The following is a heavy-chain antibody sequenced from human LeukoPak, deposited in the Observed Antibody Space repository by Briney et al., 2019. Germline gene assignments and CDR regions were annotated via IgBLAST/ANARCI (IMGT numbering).Heavy chain of an antibody. V-gene: IGHV3-23*01. CDR1: GFTFSSYE. CDR2: ISGSGGST. J-gene: IGHJ2*01. CDR3: AKKPGCWSFDL. Sequence: GGSLRLSCAASGFTFSSYEMNGVRQAPGKGLEWVRAISGSGGSTYYADAVKGRFTISTDNSKNTLSLQLNSLRAEDTAVYYCAKKPGCWSFDLWGRGPLVPVSS. D-gene: IGHD6-19*01.